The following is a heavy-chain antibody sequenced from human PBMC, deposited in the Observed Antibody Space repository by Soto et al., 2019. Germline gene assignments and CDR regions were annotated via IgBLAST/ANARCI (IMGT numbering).Heavy chain of an antibody. CDR3: AKKSRPYLAAAASDS. CDR1: GFTFNNFG. D-gene: IGHD6-13*01. V-gene: IGHV3-30*18. J-gene: IGHJ4*02. CDR2: ISYDGNIK. Sequence: QVQLVESGGGVVQPGGSLRLSCAASGFTFNNFGMHWVRQAPGKGQEWVAVISYDGNIKFYADSVKGRFTISRDNSKNSLYLEMNSLRGDDTAVYYCAKKSRPYLAAAASDSWGQGTLVTVSS.